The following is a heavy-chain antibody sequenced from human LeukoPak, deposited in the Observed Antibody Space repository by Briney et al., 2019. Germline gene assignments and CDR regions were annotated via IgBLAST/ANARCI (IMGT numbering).Heavy chain of an antibody. V-gene: IGHV3-11*06. CDR1: GFTFSDYY. CDR2: ISGSSKYI. J-gene: IGHJ4*02. Sequence: GGSLRLSCAASGFTFSDYYMSWIRQAPGKGPEWVSYISGSSKYINYADSVKGRFTIARDNAKNSLYLQMNSLRAEDTAVYYCARGNRPPDYWGQGTLVTVCS. CDR3: ARGNRPPDY.